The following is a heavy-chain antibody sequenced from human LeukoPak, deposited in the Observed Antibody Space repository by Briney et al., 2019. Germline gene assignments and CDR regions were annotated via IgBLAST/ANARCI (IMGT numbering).Heavy chain of an antibody. J-gene: IGHJ4*02. CDR1: GGTFSSYA. Sequence: ASVKVSCKASGGTFSSYAISWVRQAPGQGLEWMGGIIPIFGTANYAQKFQGRVTITADESTSTAYMELSSLRSEDTAVYYCARVGCSSTSCYRLLDPHWGQGTLVTVSP. V-gene: IGHV1-69*13. CDR2: IIPIFGTA. CDR3: ARVGCSSTSCYRLLDPH. D-gene: IGHD2-2*01.